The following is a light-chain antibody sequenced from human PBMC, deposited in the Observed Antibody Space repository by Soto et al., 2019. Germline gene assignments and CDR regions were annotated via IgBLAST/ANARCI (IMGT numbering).Light chain of an antibody. CDR1: QSVSSY. Sequence: EIVLTQSPATLSLSPGERATLSCRASQSVSSYFAWYQQKPGQAPRLLIYDASNRATGISARFSGSGSGTDFTLTFSSLEPEDFAVYYCQQRGNWPLTFGQGTKVDIK. CDR2: DAS. V-gene: IGKV3-11*01. CDR3: QQRGNWPLT. J-gene: IGKJ1*01.